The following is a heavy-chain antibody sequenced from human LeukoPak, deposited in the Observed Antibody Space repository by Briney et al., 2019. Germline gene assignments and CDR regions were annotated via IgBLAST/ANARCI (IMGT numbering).Heavy chain of an antibody. V-gene: IGHV4-59*01. Sequence: SETLSLTCTVSGGSISSYYWSWIRQPPGKGLEWIGYIYYSGSTNYNPSLKSRVTISVDTSKNQFSLKLSSVTAADTAVYYCARRNTIFGVVPFQYYFDYWGQGTLVTVSS. CDR2: IYYSGST. CDR1: GGSISSYY. D-gene: IGHD3-3*01. CDR3: ARRNTIFGVVPFQYYFDY. J-gene: IGHJ4*02.